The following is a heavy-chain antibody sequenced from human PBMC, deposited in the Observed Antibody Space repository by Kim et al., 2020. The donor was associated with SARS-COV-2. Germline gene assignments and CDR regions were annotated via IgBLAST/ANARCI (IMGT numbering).Heavy chain of an antibody. CDR2: IYTSGST. CDR3: AREVGATSRWFDP. V-gene: IGHV4-61*02. D-gene: IGHD1-26*01. Sequence: SETLSLTCTVSGGSISSGSYYWSWIRQPAGKGLEWIGRIYTSGSTNYNPSLKSRVTISVDTSKNQFSLKLSSVTVADTAVYYCAREVGATSRWFDPWGQGTLVTVSS. J-gene: IGHJ5*02. CDR1: GGSISSGSYY.